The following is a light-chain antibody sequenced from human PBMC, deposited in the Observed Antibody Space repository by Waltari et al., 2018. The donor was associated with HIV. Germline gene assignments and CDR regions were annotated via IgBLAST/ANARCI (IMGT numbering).Light chain of an antibody. CDR2: LGS. V-gene: IGKV2-28*01. CDR1: QSLLHSNGYNY. CDR3: MQALQTPYT. J-gene: IGKJ2*01. Sequence: DIVMTQSPLSLPVTPGEQASLSCRSSQSLLHSNGYNYLDWYLQKPGQSPQLLIYLGSNRASGVPDRFSGSGSGTDFTLKISRVEAVDVGVYYCMQALQTPYTFGQGTKLEIK.